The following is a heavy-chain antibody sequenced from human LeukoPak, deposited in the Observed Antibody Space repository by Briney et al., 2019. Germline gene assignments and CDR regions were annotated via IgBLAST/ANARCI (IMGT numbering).Heavy chain of an antibody. J-gene: IGHJ4*02. D-gene: IGHD4-17*01. Sequence: GGCLRLSCAASGFTFSTYNMNWVRQAPGKGLEWVSSIGSSSTYIYYADSVKGRFTISRDNAKNSLYLQMSSLRAEDTAVYYCARYPISDYDFDYWGQGTLVTVSS. CDR2: IGSSSTYI. CDR1: GFTFSTYN. V-gene: IGHV3-21*01. CDR3: ARYPISDYDFDY.